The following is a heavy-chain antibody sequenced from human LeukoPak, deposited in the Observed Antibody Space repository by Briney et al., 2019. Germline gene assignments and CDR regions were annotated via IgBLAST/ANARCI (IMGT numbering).Heavy chain of an antibody. D-gene: IGHD3-22*01. V-gene: IGHV4-30-2*01. CDR1: GGSISSGGYS. CDR3: AGLVGRYSSGLYYYYFDY. CDR2: IFQSEST. Sequence: SQTLSLTCAVSGGSISSGGYSWSWIRQPPGKGLEWIGYIFQSESTYYNPSLKSRVTISVDRSKNHFSLNLTSVTAADTAVYYCAGLVGRYSSGLYYYYFDYWGQGTLVTVSS. J-gene: IGHJ4*02.